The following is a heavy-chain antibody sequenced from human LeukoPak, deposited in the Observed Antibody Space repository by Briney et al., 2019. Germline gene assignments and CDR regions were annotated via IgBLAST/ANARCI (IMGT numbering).Heavy chain of an antibody. J-gene: IGHJ6*03. V-gene: IGHV4-34*01. CDR3: ARTGGSFYFYYYMDV. Sequence: SETLSLTCAVYGGSFSGYYWSWIRQPPGKGLEWIGSIYYTGSTYYNPSLKSRVTISVDTSKNQFSLKVSSVTAADTAVYYRARTGGSFYFYYYMDVWGKGTTVTVSS. CDR2: IYYTGST. D-gene: IGHD1-26*01. CDR1: GGSFSGYY.